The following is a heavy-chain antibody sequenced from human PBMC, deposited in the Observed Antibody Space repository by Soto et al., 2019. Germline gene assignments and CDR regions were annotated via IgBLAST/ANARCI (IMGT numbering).Heavy chain of an antibody. D-gene: IGHD1-20*01. CDR3: ARYHQRYNWNRPMFDY. Sequence: GGSLRLSCAASGFTFSDYYMSWIRQAPGKGLEWVSYISSSSSYTNYADSVKGRFTISRDNAKNSLYLQMNSLRAEDTAVYYCARYHQRYNWNRPMFDYWGQGTLVTVSS. CDR1: GFTFSDYY. J-gene: IGHJ4*02. CDR2: ISSSSSYT. V-gene: IGHV3-11*06.